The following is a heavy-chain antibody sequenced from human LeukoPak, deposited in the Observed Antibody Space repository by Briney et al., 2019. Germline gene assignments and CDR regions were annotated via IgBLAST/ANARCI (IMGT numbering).Heavy chain of an antibody. V-gene: IGHV3-30-3*01. D-gene: IGHD2-21*01. CDR3: AKDSPIPKGGFDY. CDR2: ISYDGSNK. J-gene: IGHJ4*02. CDR1: GFTFSSYA. Sequence: GGSLRLSCAASGFTFSSYAMHWVRQAPGKGLEWVAVISYDGSNKYYADSVKGRFTISRDNSKNTLYLQMNSLRAEDTAVYYCAKDSPIPKGGFDYWGQGALVTVSS.